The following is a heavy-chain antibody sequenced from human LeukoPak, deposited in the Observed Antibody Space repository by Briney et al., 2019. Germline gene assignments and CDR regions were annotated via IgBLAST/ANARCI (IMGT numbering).Heavy chain of an antibody. CDR1: GFTFSSYG. CDR3: LAGMDV. J-gene: IGHJ6*02. Sequence: GGSLRLSCAASGFTFSSYGMHWVRQAPGKGLEWVAFMRYDGSNKYYADSVKGRFTISRDNSKNTLYLQMSSLRAEDTAVYYCLAGMDVWGQGTTVTVSS. CDR2: MRYDGSNK. V-gene: IGHV3-30*02.